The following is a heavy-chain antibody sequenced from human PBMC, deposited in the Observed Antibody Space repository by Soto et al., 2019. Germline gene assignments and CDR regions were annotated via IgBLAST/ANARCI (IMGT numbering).Heavy chain of an antibody. CDR1: GGSFSGYY. J-gene: IGHJ5*02. Sequence: SETLSLTCAVYGGSFSGYYWSWIRQPPGKGLEWIGEINHSGSTNYNPSLKSRVTISVXTXXXXFXLXLXXXTAAXTAVYYCARESSSWYKNWFDPWGQGTLVTVSS. CDR2: INHSGST. D-gene: IGHD6-13*01. CDR3: ARESSSWYKNWFDP. V-gene: IGHV4-34*01.